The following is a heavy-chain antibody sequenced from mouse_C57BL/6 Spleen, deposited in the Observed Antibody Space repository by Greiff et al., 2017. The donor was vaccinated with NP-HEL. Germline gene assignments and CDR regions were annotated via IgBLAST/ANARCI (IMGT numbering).Heavy chain of an antibody. CDR3: AREGDWDYFDY. V-gene: IGHV5-4*01. CDR1: GFTFSSYA. J-gene: IGHJ2*01. CDR2: ISDGGSYT. Sequence: VVESGGGLVKPGGSLKLSCAASGFTFSSYAMSWVRQTPEKRLEWVATISDGGSYTYYPDNVKGRFTISRDNAKNNLYLQMSHLKSEDTAMYYCAREGDWDYFDYWGQGTTLTVSS. D-gene: IGHD4-1*01.